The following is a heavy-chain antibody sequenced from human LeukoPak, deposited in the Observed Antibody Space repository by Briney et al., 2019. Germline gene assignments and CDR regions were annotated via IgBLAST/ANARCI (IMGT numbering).Heavy chain of an antibody. V-gene: IGHV4-39*01. D-gene: IGHD2-8*01. CDR1: GGSISSSSYY. CDR3: ARHAYAIYFDY. Sequence: SETLSPTCTVSGGSISSSSYYWGWIRQPPGKGLEWIGSIYYSGSTYYNPSLKSRVTISVDTSKNQFSLKLSSVTAADTAVYYCARHAYAIYFDYWGQGTLVTVSS. J-gene: IGHJ4*02. CDR2: IYYSGST.